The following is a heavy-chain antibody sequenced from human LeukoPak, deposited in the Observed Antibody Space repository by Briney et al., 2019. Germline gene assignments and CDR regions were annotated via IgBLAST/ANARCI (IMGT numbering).Heavy chain of an antibody. V-gene: IGHV3-23*01. CDR2: ISGSGAST. J-gene: IGHJ5*02. CDR3: AKQEAYDFWSGGYFDP. Sequence: PGGSLRLSCAASGFTFSSYAMSWVRQAPGKGLEWVSAISGSGASTNYADSVKGRFTISRDNSKDTLYLQMNSLRAEDTAIYYCAKQEAYDFWSGGYFDPWGQGTLVTVSS. CDR1: GFTFSSYA. D-gene: IGHD3-3*01.